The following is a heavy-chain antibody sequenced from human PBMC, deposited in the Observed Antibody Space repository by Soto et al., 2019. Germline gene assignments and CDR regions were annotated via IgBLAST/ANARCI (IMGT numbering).Heavy chain of an antibody. J-gene: IGHJ4*02. V-gene: IGHV4-4*02. CDR1: SSSNW. Sequence: SSSNWWSWVRQTPGKGLEWIGYIYHSGSTYYSPSLKSRVTISVDRSKNQFSLKLSSVTAADTAVYYCASPYYGSGSYNDYWGQGTLVTVPQ. CDR3: ASPYYGSGSYNDY. CDR2: IYHSGST. D-gene: IGHD3-10*01.